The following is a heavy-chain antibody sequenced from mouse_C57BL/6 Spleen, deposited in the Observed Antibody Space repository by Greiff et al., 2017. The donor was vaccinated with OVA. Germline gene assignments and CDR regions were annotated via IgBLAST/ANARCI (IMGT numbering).Heavy chain of an antibody. J-gene: IGHJ1*03. CDR2: INPNNGGT. D-gene: IGHD1-1*01. CDR1: GYTFTDYN. CDR3: ARESDYYGSSYWYFDV. V-gene: IGHV1-18*01. Sequence: VQLQQSGPELVKPGASVKIPCKASGYTFTDYNMDWVKQSHGKSLEWIGDINPNNGGTIYNQKFKGKATLTVDKSSSTAYMELRSLTSEDTAVYYCARESDYYGSSYWYFDVWGTGTTVTVSS.